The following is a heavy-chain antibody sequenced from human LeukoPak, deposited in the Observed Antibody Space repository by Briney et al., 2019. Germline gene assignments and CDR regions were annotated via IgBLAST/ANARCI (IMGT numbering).Heavy chain of an antibody. CDR1: GYTFTSYD. CDR3: ARGPTMVRGVDY. Sequence: ASVTVSCNASGYTFTSYDINWVRQATGQGLEWMGWMNPNSGNTGYAQKFQGRVTMTRNTSISTAYMELSSLRSEDTAVYYCARGPTMVRGVDYWGQGTLVTVSS. J-gene: IGHJ4*02. D-gene: IGHD3-10*01. CDR2: MNPNSGNT. V-gene: IGHV1-8*01.